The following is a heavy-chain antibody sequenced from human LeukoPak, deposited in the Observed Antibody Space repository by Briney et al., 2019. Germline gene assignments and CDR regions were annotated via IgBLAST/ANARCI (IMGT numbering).Heavy chain of an antibody. CDR2: INHSGST. V-gene: IGHV4-34*01. Sequence: PSETLSLTCAVYGGSFSGYYWSWIRQPPGKGMEWIGEINHSGSTNYNVSLKSRVTISVDTSKNQFSLNLTSVTAADTAMYYCVQTTGWPGFDYWGQGILVTVSS. D-gene: IGHD1-1*01. J-gene: IGHJ4*02. CDR3: VQTTGWPGFDY. CDR1: GGSFSGYY.